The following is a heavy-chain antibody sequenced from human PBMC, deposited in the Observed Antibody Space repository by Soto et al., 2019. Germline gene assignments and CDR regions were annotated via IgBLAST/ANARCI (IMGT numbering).Heavy chain of an antibody. V-gene: IGHV4-31*03. D-gene: IGHD5-18*01. CDR3: ARSGDSYGPNPLLY. CDR1: GGSISSGGYY. CDR2: IIYSGST. J-gene: IGHJ4*02. Sequence: QVQLQESGPGLVKPSQTLSLTCTVSGGSISSGGYYWSWIRQHPGKGLEWIGYIIYSGSTYYNPSVKRRVTISVDTSKNQFSLKLSSVTAADTAVYCCARSGDSYGPNPLLYWGQGTLVTVSS.